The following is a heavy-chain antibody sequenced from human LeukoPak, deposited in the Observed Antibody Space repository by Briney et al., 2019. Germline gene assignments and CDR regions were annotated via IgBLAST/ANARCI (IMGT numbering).Heavy chain of an antibody. D-gene: IGHD3-16*01. Sequence: SSETLSLTCAVYGGSFSGYYWSWIRQPPGKGLEWIGEINHSGSTNYNPSLKSRVTISVDTSKNQFSLKLSSVTAADTAVYYCARLITVVAFDIWGQGTMVTVSS. CDR1: GGSFSGYY. V-gene: IGHV4-34*01. J-gene: IGHJ3*02. CDR3: ARLITVVAFDI. CDR2: INHSGST.